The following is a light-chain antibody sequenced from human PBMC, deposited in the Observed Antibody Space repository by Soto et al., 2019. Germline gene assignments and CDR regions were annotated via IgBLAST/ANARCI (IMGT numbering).Light chain of an antibody. CDR1: QGISNY. CDR3: QKYTSVPA. Sequence: DIQMTQSPSSLSASVGDRVTITCRASQGISNYLAWYQQIPGKVPKLLISAASTLQSGVPSRFSGSGSGTDFTLTISSLQTEDVATYYCQKYTSVPAFGGGTKVEI. CDR2: AAS. J-gene: IGKJ4*01. V-gene: IGKV1-27*01.